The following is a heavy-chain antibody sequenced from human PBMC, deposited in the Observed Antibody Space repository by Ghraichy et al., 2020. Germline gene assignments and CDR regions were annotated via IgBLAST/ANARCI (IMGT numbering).Heavy chain of an antibody. CDR3: ANCQGLLWFGETHPPPV. CDR1: GFTFSSYA. D-gene: IGHD3-10*01. CDR2: ISGSGGST. V-gene: IGHV3-23*01. Sequence: GGSLRLSCAASGFTFSSYAMSWVRQAPGKGLEWVSAISGSGGSTYYADSVKGRFTISRDNSKNTLYLQMNSLRAEDTAVYYCANCQGLLWFGETHPPPVWGQGTMVTVSS. J-gene: IGHJ3*01.